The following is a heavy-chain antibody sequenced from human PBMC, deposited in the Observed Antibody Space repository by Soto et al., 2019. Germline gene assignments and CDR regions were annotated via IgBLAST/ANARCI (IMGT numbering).Heavy chain of an antibody. CDR3: AAATYSSGWNG. CDR1: GYSFTNYW. V-gene: IGHV5-51*01. Sequence: PGESLKISCKGSGYSFTNYWIGWVRQMPGEGLEWMGIIHPGNSDTRYRPSFQGQVTIPVDKSISTAYLPWSSLKASDTGMYYCAAATYSSGWNGWGQGTLVTVSS. D-gene: IGHD6-19*01. CDR2: IHPGNSDT. J-gene: IGHJ4*02.